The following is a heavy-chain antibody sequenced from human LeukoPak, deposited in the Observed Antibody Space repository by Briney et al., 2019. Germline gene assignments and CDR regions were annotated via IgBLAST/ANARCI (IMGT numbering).Heavy chain of an antibody. J-gene: IGHJ4*02. V-gene: IGHV1-46*01. Sequence: ASVKVSCKASGYTFTSNYIHWVRQAPGQGLEWMGMIYPRDGSTSYAQKFQGRFTVTRDTSTSTVHMELSGLRSEDTAVYYCARDRTHYYDSSGYYYESGYWGQGTLVTVSS. CDR2: IYPRDGST. CDR3: ARDRTHYYDSSGYYYESGY. D-gene: IGHD3-22*01. CDR1: GYTFTSNY.